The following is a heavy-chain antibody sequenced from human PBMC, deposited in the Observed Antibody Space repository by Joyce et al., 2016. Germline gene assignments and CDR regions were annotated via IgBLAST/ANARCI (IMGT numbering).Heavy chain of an antibody. CDR2: INEDGSEK. D-gene: IGHD6-13*01. Sequence: EVYLVESGGGLVQPGGSLRLCCAASGFSFRYFWMDWVRQAPGKGLEWVAQINEDGSEKNYMDSLRGRFTISRDNAKNSVDLQINSLRVEDTAVYYCTRGSGTGWFDPWGQGTLVTVSS. J-gene: IGHJ5*02. V-gene: IGHV3-7*03. CDR3: TRGSGTGWFDP. CDR1: GFSFRYFW.